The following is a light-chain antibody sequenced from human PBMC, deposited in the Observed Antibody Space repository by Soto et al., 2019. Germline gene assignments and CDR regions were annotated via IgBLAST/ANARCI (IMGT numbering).Light chain of an antibody. Sequence: DIQMTQSPSTLSASVGDRVTITCGASQSIGDSLAWYQQKPGKAPYLLISDVSSLERGVPSRFSGSGSGTEFTLTISSMQPDDFATFYCQQYNGYSRTFGQGTKVDIK. CDR3: QQYNGYSRT. CDR2: DVS. V-gene: IGKV1-5*01. J-gene: IGKJ1*01. CDR1: QSIGDS.